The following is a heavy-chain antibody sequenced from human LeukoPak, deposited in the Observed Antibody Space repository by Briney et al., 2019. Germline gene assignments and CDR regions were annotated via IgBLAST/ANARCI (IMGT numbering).Heavy chain of an antibody. J-gene: IGHJ6*03. Sequence: GGSLRLSCAASGFTFSDYYMSWIRQAPGKGLAWVSYISSSGSTIYYAAPAKGRLTISRDNAKNSLYLKMNSLRAEDTAVYYCVRANYYGSGSYYTRTYYYYMDVWGKGTTVTVSS. D-gene: IGHD3-10*01. V-gene: IGHV3-11*04. CDR2: ISSSGSTI. CDR3: VRANYYGSGSYYTRTYYYYMDV. CDR1: GFTFSDYY.